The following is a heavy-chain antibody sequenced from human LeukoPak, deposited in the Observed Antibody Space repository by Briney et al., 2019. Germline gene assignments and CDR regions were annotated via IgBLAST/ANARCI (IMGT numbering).Heavy chain of an antibody. CDR3: AREDSIAALDY. D-gene: IGHD6-6*01. CDR2: IYYSGST. CDR1: GGSMSNYY. Sequence: SETLSLTCTVSGGSMSNYYWTWIRQPPGKGLEWIGYIYYSGSTNYNPSLKSRVTISVDRSKNQFSLKLSSVTATDTAVYYCAREDSIAALDYWGQGTLVTVSS. J-gene: IGHJ4*02. V-gene: IGHV4-59*12.